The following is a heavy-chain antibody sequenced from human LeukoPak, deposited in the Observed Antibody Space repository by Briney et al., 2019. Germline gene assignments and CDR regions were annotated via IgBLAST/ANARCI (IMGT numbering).Heavy chain of an antibody. Sequence: SETLSLTCAVYGGSFSGYYWSWIRQHPGKGLEWIGYIYYSGSTYYNPSLKSRVTISVDTSKNQFSLKLSSVTAADTAVYYCARDRDYSWFDPWGQGTLVTVSS. J-gene: IGHJ5*02. CDR3: ARDRDYSWFDP. CDR1: GGSFSGYY. D-gene: IGHD2-21*01. CDR2: IYYSGST. V-gene: IGHV4-31*11.